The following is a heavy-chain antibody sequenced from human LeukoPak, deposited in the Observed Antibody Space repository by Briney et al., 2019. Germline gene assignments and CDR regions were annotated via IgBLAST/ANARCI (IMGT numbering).Heavy chain of an antibody. Sequence: SETLSLTCAVYGGSFSGYYWSWIRQPPGKGLEWIGEINHSGSTNYNPSLKSRVTISVDTSKNQFSLKLSSVTAADTAVYYCARQHVGGNSPDAFDIWGQGTMVTVSS. D-gene: IGHD4-23*01. V-gene: IGHV4-34*01. CDR2: INHSGST. CDR1: GGSFSGYY. CDR3: ARQHVGGNSPDAFDI. J-gene: IGHJ3*02.